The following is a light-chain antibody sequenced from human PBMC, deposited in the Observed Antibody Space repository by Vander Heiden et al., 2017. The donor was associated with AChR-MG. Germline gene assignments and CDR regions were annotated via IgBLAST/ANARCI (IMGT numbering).Light chain of an antibody. Sequence: EILLTQSPGTLSLSPGEGATLSCRASQSVSSNSLAWYYQRPGQPPTLLIYGASKSATGIPDRFRGSRSGTDFTLTISILDPEDFAVFYSQQEENSPFTFGHRTIEDLK. CDR3: QQEENSPFT. CDR2: GAS. J-gene: IGKJ3*01. V-gene: IGKV3-20*01. CDR1: QSVSSNS.